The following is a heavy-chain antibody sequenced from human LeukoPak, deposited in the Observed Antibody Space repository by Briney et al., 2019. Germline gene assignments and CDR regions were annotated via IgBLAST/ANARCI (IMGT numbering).Heavy chain of an antibody. CDR3: ARDEITMIRGVIVRSTAYHKCYYMDV. Sequence: GGSLRLSCAASGFTFSSYEMNWVRQAPGKGLEWVSYIDTTGSTIYYADSVKGRFTVSRDNAKDSLYLQMNSLRAEDTAVYYCARDEITMIRGVIVRSTAYHKCYYMDVWGKGTTVTVSS. V-gene: IGHV3-48*03. CDR2: IDTTGSTI. J-gene: IGHJ6*03. CDR1: GFTFSSYE. D-gene: IGHD3-10*01.